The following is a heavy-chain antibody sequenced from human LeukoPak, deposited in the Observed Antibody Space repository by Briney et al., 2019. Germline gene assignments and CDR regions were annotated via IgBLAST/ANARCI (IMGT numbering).Heavy chain of an antibody. J-gene: IGHJ4*02. CDR3: ARPQYGAAVY. CDR1: GYRLTKYW. Sequence: GEALKISFKGSGYRLTKYWIGWVRPRSGKGPEWMGPLYPGDSKTRYSLSFQGQVTILVDKAINTGYLQWSRLKASNTAMYCCARPQYGAAVYWGLGTLVTVSS. V-gene: IGHV5-51*01. CDR2: LYPGDSKT. D-gene: IGHD4-17*01.